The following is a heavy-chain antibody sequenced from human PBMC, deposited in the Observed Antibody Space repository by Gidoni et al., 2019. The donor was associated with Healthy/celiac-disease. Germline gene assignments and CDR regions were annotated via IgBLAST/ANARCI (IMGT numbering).Heavy chain of an antibody. J-gene: IGHJ4*02. CDR2: IWYDGSNK. CDR1: GFTFSSYG. D-gene: IGHD4-17*01. V-gene: IGHV3-33*01. Sequence: QVQLVESGGGVVQPGRSLRLSCAASGFTFSSYGMHWVRQAPGKGLEWVAVIWYDGSNKYYAVSVKGRFTISRDNSKNTLYLQMNSLRAEDTAVYYCARGTDYGDYRFDYWGQGTLVTVSS. CDR3: ARGTDYGDYRFDY.